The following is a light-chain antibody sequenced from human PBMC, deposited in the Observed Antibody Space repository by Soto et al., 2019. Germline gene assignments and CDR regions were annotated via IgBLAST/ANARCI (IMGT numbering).Light chain of an antibody. CDR3: QQYNNWPIT. CDR1: QNIGSN. V-gene: IGKV3-15*01. Sequence: EIVLTQSPGTPSLSPGETATLSCRASQNIGSNLAWYQQKPGQAPRLLIYGTSTTATGIPARFSGSGSVTEFTLTISSLQSEDFAVYYCQQYNNWPITFGQGTRLEIK. J-gene: IGKJ5*01. CDR2: GTS.